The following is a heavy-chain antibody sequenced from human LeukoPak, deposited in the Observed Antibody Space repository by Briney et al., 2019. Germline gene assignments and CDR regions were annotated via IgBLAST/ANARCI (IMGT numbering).Heavy chain of an antibody. CDR1: GFTFSSYA. D-gene: IGHD2-15*01. CDR3: AKDASGYCSGGSCYGLGTDWFDP. CDR2: ISGSGGST. J-gene: IGHJ5*02. Sequence: GGSLRLSCAASGFTFSSYAMSWVRQAPGKGLEGVSAISGSGGSTYYADSVKGRFTISRDNSKNTLYLQMNSLRAEDTAVYYCAKDASGYCSGGSCYGLGTDWFDPWGQGTLVTVSA. V-gene: IGHV3-23*01.